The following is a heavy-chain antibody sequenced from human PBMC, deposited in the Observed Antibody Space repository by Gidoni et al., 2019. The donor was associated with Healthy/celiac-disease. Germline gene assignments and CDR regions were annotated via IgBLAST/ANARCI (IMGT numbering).Heavy chain of an antibody. CDR2: ISGSGGST. V-gene: IGHV3-23*01. D-gene: IGHD4-17*01. Sequence: EVQLLESGGGLVQPGGSLRLSCGVSGFTFSSYAMSWVRQAPGKGLEWVSAISGSGGSTYYADSVKGRFTISRDNSKNTLYLQMNSLRAEDTAVYYCAKYGSSYYYYYYMDVWGKGTTVTVSS. J-gene: IGHJ6*03. CDR3: AKYGSSYYYYYYMDV. CDR1: GFTFSSYA.